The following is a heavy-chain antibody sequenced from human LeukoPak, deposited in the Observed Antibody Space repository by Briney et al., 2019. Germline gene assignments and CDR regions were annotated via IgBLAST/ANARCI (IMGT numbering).Heavy chain of an antibody. Sequence: GGSLRLSCAASGFTFSSYWMHWVRQAPGKGLVWVSRIISDGSSTSYADSVKGRFTISRDNTKNTLYLQMSSLRAEDTAVYYCATLYTAFDIWGQGTMVTVSS. CDR1: GFTFSSYW. D-gene: IGHD3-16*01. CDR2: IISDGSST. J-gene: IGHJ3*02. CDR3: ATLYTAFDI. V-gene: IGHV3-74*01.